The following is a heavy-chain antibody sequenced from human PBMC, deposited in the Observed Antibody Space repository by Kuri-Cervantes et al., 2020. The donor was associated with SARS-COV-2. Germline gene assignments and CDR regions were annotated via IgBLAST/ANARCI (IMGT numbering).Heavy chain of an antibody. D-gene: IGHD2-21*01. CDR1: GFTFSSYW. J-gene: IGHJ6*03. CDR3: AREWCGGDCYSYYYYYYMDV. Sequence: GESLKISCAASGFTFSSYWMSWVRQAPGKGLEWVAVISYDGSNKYYADSVKGRFTISRDNSKNTLYLQMNSLRAEDTAVYYCAREWCGGDCYSYYYYYYMDVWGKGTTVTVSS. V-gene: IGHV3-30-3*01. CDR2: ISYDGSNK.